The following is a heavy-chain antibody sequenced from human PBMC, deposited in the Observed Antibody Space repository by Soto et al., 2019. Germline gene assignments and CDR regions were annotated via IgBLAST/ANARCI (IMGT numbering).Heavy chain of an antibody. D-gene: IGHD3-16*01. CDR3: ARGGGIFDY. CDR2: IGSSSITI. CDR1: GFTFSSYS. V-gene: IGHV3-48*02. J-gene: IGHJ4*02. Sequence: EVQLVESGGGLVQPGGSLRLSCAASGFTFSSYSMNWVRQAPGKGLEGVSYIGSSSITIYYAGSVKGRFTIPRDKAKNSLYLQRNGLRDEDTAVYYDARGGGIFDYWGQGTVVAVAS.